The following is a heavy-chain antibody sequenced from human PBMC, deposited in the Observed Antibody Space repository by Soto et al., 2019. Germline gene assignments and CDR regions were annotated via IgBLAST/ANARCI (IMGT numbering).Heavy chain of an antibody. CDR1: GGSISSSSYY. Sequence: SETLSLTCTVSGGSISSSSYYWGWIRQPPGKGLEWIGSIYYSGSTYYNPSLKSRVTISVDTSKNQFSLKLSSATAADTAVYYCARRPARGYCSGGSCYPPYYYYYGMDVWGQGTTVTVSS. CDR3: ARRPARGYCSGGSCYPPYYYYYGMDV. J-gene: IGHJ6*02. V-gene: IGHV4-39*01. D-gene: IGHD2-15*01. CDR2: IYYSGST.